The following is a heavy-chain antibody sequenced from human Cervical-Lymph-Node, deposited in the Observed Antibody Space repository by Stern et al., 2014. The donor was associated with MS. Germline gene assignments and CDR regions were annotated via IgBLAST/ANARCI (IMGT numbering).Heavy chain of an antibody. Sequence: ESCPTLVKPTQTLTLTCTFSGFSLSLSGVGVGWIRQPPGKALEWLALIYWDDDKRYSPSLKSRLTITKDTSKNQVVLTMTNMDPVDTATYYCAHYYYDSSGYSFDYWGQGTLVTVSS. CDR1: GFSLSLSGVG. CDR2: IYWDDDK. V-gene: IGHV2-5*02. CDR3: AHYYYDSSGYSFDY. D-gene: IGHD3-22*01. J-gene: IGHJ4*02.